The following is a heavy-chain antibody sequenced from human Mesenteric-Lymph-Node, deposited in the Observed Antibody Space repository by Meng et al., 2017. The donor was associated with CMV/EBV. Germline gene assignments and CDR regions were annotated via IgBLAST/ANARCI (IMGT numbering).Heavy chain of an antibody. J-gene: IGHJ6*02. D-gene: IGHD3-10*01. Sequence: GGSLRLSCVASGFTFTTYNMHWVRQAPVKGLEWVAFISYDGSKEFYIDSVKGRFTISRDNSKNTLYLQMNSLRAEDTAVYYCARDSWSLWFGELLPPYYGMDVWGQGTTVTVSS. CDR1: GFTFTTYN. CDR3: ARDSWSLWFGELLPPYYGMDV. CDR2: ISYDGSKE. V-gene: IGHV3-30*03.